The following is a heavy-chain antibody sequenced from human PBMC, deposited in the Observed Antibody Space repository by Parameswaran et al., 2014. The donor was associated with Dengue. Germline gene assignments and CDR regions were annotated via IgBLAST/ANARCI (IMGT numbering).Heavy chain of an antibody. CDR2: ISSSSSYT. Sequence: VRQAPGKGLEWVSYISSSSSYTNYADSVKGRFTISRDNAKNSLYLQMNSLRAEDTAVYYCARVGSYGDYFAYWGQGTLVTVSS. V-gene: IGHV3-11*06. CDR3: ARVGSYGDYFAY. D-gene: IGHD4-17*01. J-gene: IGHJ4*02.